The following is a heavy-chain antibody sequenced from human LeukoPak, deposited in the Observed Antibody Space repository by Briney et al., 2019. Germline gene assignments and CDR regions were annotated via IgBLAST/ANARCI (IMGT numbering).Heavy chain of an antibody. CDR2: ISPYNDYT. CDR1: GYTFTNYG. D-gene: IGHD2-2*01. Sequence: GASVKVSCKASGYTFTNYGINWVRQAPGQGLEWMGWISPYNDYTNYAQKLQGRVTMTTDTSTSTGYMELRSLRSDDTAVYYCARWYCSSTSCYAGAFDMWGQGTMVTVSS. J-gene: IGHJ3*02. CDR3: ARWYCSSTSCYAGAFDM. V-gene: IGHV1-18*04.